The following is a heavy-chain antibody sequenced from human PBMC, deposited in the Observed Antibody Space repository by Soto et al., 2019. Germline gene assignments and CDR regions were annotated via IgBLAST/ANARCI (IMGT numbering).Heavy chain of an antibody. CDR1: GYTFTSYG. CDR3: ARDRTTVVTPSWFVP. J-gene: IGHJ5*02. V-gene: IGHV1-18*01. CDR2: ISAYNGNT. D-gene: IGHD4-17*01. Sequence: ASVKVSCKASGYTFTSYGISWVRQAPGQGLEWMGWISAYNGNTNYAQKLQDRVTMTTDTSTSTAYMELRSLRSDDTAVYYCARDRTTVVTPSWFVPWGQGTLVTVSS.